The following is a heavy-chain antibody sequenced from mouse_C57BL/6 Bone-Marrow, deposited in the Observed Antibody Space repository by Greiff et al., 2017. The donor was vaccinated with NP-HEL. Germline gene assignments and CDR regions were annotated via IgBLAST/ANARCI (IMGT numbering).Heavy chain of an antibody. Sequence: VQLQQPRAELVKPGASVKLSCKASGYTFTSYWMHWVKQRPGRGLEWIGRIDPNSGGTKYNEKFKSKATLTVDKPSSTAYMQLSSLTSEDSAVYYCARRDGSSYWYFDVWGTGTTVTVSS. V-gene: IGHV1-72*01. CDR2: IDPNSGGT. J-gene: IGHJ1*03. CDR3: ARRDGSSYWYFDV. D-gene: IGHD1-1*01. CDR1: GYTFTSYW.